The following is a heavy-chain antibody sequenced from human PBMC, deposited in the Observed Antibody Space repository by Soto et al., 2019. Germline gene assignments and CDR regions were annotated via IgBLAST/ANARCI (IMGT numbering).Heavy chain of an antibody. J-gene: IGHJ5*02. CDR3: ARAIAYCGGDCSPRRYSWFDP. Sequence: ASVKVACKASGDTFSNHASTWQLQDPGQGLEWMGIIIPSGGSTSYAQKFQGRVTMTTDKSTSTVYMELSSLRSEDTAVYYCARAIAYCGGDCSPRRYSWFDPWGQGTLVTVSS. V-gene: IGHV1-46*03. CDR2: IIPSGGST. CDR1: GDTFSNHA. D-gene: IGHD2-21*02.